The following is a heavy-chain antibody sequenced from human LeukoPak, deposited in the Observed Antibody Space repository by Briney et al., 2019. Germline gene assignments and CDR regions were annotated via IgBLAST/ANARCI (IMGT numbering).Heavy chain of an antibody. Sequence: GGTLRLSCAASGFTFSNYFMSWIRQAPGKGLEWVANIKQDGGEIYYVDSVKGRFTISRDNSKNTLYVQMNSLRAEDTAVYYCAKSPILTGYYPYHFDYWGQGTLVTVSS. J-gene: IGHJ4*02. V-gene: IGHV3-7*01. CDR1: GFTFSNYF. CDR3: AKSPILTGYYPYHFDY. D-gene: IGHD3-9*01. CDR2: IKQDGGEI.